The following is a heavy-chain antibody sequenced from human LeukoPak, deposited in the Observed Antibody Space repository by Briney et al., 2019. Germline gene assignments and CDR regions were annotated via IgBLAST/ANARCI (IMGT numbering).Heavy chain of an antibody. Sequence: GGTLRLSCAASGFTFSTYAMSWVRQAPGKGLEWVSGISGSGGSTFYADSVKGRFTISRDNSKNTLYLQMNSLRAEDTAVYYCARDAHTFSSSWYTEYFQHWGQGTLVTVSS. V-gene: IGHV3-23*01. CDR1: GFTFSTYA. CDR2: ISGSGGST. D-gene: IGHD6-13*01. CDR3: ARDAHTFSSSWYTEYFQH. J-gene: IGHJ1*01.